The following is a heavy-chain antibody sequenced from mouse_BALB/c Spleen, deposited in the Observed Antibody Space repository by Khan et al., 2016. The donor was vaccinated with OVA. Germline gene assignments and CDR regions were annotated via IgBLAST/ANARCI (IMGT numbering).Heavy chain of an antibody. CDR3: AREEALYYLDY. V-gene: IGHV1-76*01. Sequence: QIQLVQSGAELVRPGTSVKLSCKTSGYIFTSYWIHWVKQRSGQGLEWIARIYPGTDNTYYNEKFKDRATLTADKSSSTAYFQLSSLKSEDSAVFFCAREEALYYLDYGGQGTTLTVAS. CDR1: GYIFTSYW. J-gene: IGHJ2*01. D-gene: IGHD3-2*02. CDR2: IYPGTDNT.